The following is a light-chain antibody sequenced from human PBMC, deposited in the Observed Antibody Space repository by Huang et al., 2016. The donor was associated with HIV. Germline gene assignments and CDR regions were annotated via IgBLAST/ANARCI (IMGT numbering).Light chain of an antibody. CDR2: LGS. CDR3: MQALQTPRT. V-gene: IGKV2-28*01. J-gene: IGKJ4*01. CDR1: QSLLHSDGYNY. Sequence: DIVMTQSPLSLPVTPGEPASISCRSSQSLLHSDGYNYLDWYLQRPGQSPQLLIYLGSNRDSGVPDRFSGSGSGTDFTLKISRLEAEDVGVYYCMQALQTPRTFGGGTKVEIK.